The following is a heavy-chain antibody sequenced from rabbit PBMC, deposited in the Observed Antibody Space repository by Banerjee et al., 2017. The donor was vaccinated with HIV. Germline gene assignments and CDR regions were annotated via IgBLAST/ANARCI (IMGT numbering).Heavy chain of an antibody. CDR3: ARRWWL. Sequence: QEQLKETGGGLVQPGGSLTLSCKASGFDFSRYFLSWVRQAPGKGLEWIACIYTGSCGTTYDASVAKGRCTISKTSSTTGTLQRPSLTAADTATYFCARRWWLWGPGTRVTV. D-gene: IGHD1-1*01. V-gene: IGHV1S45*01. J-gene: IGHJ6*01. CDR2: IYTGSCGTT. CDR1: GFDFSRYFL.